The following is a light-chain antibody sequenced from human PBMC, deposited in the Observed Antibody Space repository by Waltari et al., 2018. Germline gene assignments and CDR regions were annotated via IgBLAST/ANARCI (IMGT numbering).Light chain of an antibody. CDR2: YVN. V-gene: IGLV2-14*03. Sequence: QSALTQPASVSGSPGQSITISCTGTSSYVGGYKYVSWYQQHPDKAPKLMLYYVNNRPSWVSNRFSGSKSGNTASLTISSLQAEDEADYYCSSYTSSTIPVFGTGTKVTVL. CDR1: SSYVGGYKY. CDR3: SSYTSSTIPV. J-gene: IGLJ1*01.